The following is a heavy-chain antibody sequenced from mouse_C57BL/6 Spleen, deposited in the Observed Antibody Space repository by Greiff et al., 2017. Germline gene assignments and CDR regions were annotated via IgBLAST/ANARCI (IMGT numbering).Heavy chain of an antibody. CDR1: GYTFTSYW. CDR2: INPSNGGT. D-gene: IGHD2-1*01. CDR3: ARGDIYFGGFAY. Sequence: QVQLKQPGTELVKPGASVKLSCKASGYTFTSYWMHWVKQRPGQGLEWIGNINPSNGGTNYNEKFKSKATLTVDKSSSTAYMQLSSLTSEDSAVYYCARGDIYFGGFAYWGQGTLVTVSA. V-gene: IGHV1-53*01. J-gene: IGHJ3*01.